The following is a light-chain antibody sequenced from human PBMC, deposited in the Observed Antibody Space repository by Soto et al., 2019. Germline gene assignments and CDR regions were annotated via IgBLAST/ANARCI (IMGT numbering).Light chain of an antibody. CDR2: GVS. V-gene: IGKV3-20*01. Sequence: EVVLTQSPGTLSLSPGERATLSCRASQSVSSNYLAWYQQKPGQAPRLLIYGVSTTATGIPDRFSGSGSATGFSLTISRLEPEDFAMYYCQQYFTSPLTFGGGTKVEIK. CDR1: QSVSSNY. CDR3: QQYFTSPLT. J-gene: IGKJ4*01.